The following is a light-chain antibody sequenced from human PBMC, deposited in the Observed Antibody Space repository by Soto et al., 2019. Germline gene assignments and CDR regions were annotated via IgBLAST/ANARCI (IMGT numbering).Light chain of an antibody. CDR1: QSLSSSF. J-gene: IGKJ4*01. Sequence: EIVLTQSPGTLSLSPGDRATLSCRASQSLSSSFAWYQQKPGQAPRLLIYAASSRATGIPDRFSGSGSGTDFPLTISRLEPEDFAVYYCQQYGSSPTFGGGTKVEIK. V-gene: IGKV3-20*01. CDR2: AAS. CDR3: QQYGSSPT.